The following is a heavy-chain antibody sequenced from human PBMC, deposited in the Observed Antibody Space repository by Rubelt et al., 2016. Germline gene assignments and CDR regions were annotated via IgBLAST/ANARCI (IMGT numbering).Heavy chain of an antibody. CDR3: ARMSLADARWYFDH. Sequence: QVQLQESGPGLVKPSETLSLTCTVSGDSISSYYWSWIRQPPGKGLEWIGYIYNSGSPNYNPSLKSRVTISVDTSKNPFSLKRGSVTAADTAVYHGARMSLADARWYFDHWGQGTLVTVSS. V-gene: IGHV4-59*12. J-gene: IGHJ1*01. D-gene: IGHD2-15*01. CDR2: IYNSGSP. CDR1: GDSISSYY.